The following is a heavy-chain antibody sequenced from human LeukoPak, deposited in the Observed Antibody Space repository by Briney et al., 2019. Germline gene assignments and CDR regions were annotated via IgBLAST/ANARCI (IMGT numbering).Heavy chain of an antibody. V-gene: IGHV3-33*01. CDR2: VWSDGSDK. D-gene: IGHD6-13*01. J-gene: IGHJ4*02. CDR3: ARGSSTWPRASDC. CDR1: GFTFSSYG. Sequence: SGGSLRLSCAASGFTFSSYGMHWVRQAPGKGLEWVAVVWSDGSDKYYSDSVKGRFSISRDNSKNTLYLQMNSLRAEDTAVFFCARGSSTWPRASDCWGQGTLVTVSS.